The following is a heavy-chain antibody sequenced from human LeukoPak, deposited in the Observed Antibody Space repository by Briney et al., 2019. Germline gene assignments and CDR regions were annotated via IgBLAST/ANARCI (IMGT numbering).Heavy chain of an antibody. J-gene: IGHJ4*02. V-gene: IGHV1-3*01. CDR2: INAGNGNT. Sequence: ASVKVSCKASGYTFTSYAMHWVRQAPGQRLEWMGWINAGNGNTKYSQKFQGRVTITRDTSASTAYMELSSLRSEDTAVYYCARVGSYYYDELDYFDYWGQGTLVTVSS. D-gene: IGHD3-22*01. CDR1: GYTFTSYA. CDR3: ARVGSYYYDELDYFDY.